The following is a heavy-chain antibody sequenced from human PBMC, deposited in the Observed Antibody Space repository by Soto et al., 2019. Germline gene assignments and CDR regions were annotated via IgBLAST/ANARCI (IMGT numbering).Heavy chain of an antibody. Sequence: GASVKVSCKASGHTFTGYYMHWVRQAPGQGLEWMGWINPNSGGTNYAQTFQGWVTMTRDTSISTAYMELSRLRSDDTAVFYCARIYGTYYDILTGLWGGHFDYWGQGTQVTVSS. CDR1: GHTFTGYY. D-gene: IGHD3-9*01. J-gene: IGHJ4*02. CDR3: ARIYGTYYDILTGLWGGHFDY. CDR2: INPNSGGT. V-gene: IGHV1-2*04.